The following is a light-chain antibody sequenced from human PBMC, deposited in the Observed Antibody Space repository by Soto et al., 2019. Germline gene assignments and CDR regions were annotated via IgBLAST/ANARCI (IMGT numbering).Light chain of an antibody. J-gene: IGLJ2*01. CDR1: SSDDGSYNY. Sequence: QSALTQPASVSGSPGQSITISCTGTSSDDGSYNYVSWYQQYPGKAPKLMIYDVSNRPSGVSYRFSGSKSGNTASLTISGLQGEDEADYYCSPYTTSSTHVVFGGGTKLTVL. V-gene: IGLV2-14*01. CDR2: DVS. CDR3: SPYTTSSTHVV.